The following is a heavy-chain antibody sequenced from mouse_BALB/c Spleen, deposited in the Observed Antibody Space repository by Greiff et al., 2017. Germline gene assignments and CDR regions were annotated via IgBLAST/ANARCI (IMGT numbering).Heavy chain of an antibody. Sequence: EVQLVESGGGLVKPGGSLKLSCAASGFAFSSYDMSWVRQTPEKRLEWVAYISSGGGSTYYPDTVKGRFTISRDNAKNTLYLQMSSLKSEDTAMYYCARRGWDYGNYVVWYFDVWGAGTTVTVSS. D-gene: IGHD2-1*01. CDR1: GFAFSSYD. V-gene: IGHV5-12-1*01. J-gene: IGHJ1*01. CDR3: ARRGWDYGNYVVWYFDV. CDR2: ISSGGGST.